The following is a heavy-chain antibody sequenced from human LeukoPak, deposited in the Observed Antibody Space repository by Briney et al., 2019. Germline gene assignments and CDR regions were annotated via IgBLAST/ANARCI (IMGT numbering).Heavy chain of an antibody. CDR1: GFTFSSYW. CDR3: ARGGRVYYDSSGYPGTDY. D-gene: IGHD3-22*01. Sequence: AGGSLRLSCAASGFTFSSYWMSWVRQAPGKGLEWVANIKQDGSEKYYVDSVKGRFTISRDNAKNSLYLQMNSLRAEDTAVYYCARGGRVYYDSSGYPGTDYWGQGTLVTVSS. V-gene: IGHV3-7*01. J-gene: IGHJ4*02. CDR2: IKQDGSEK.